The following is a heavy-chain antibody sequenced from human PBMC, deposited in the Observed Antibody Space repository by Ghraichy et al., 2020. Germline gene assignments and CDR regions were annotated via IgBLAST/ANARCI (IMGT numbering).Heavy chain of an antibody. J-gene: IGHJ4*02. Sequence: SGPTLVKPTQTLTLTCTFSGFSLTTYGVGVGWIRQPPGKSLEWLVFVFWDNDNRYSPSLKNRLTVTKDASKNLLVLIMTDMDPMDTGTYYCAHRGSQSGSYWDGGYFDYWGQGAQVTVSS. V-gene: IGHV2-5*02. CDR3: AHRGSQSGSYWDGGYFDY. CDR1: GFSLTTYGVG. CDR2: VFWDNDN. D-gene: IGHD2-21*01.